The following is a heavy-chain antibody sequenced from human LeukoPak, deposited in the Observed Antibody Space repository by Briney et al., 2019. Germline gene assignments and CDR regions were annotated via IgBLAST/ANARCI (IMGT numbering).Heavy chain of an antibody. V-gene: IGHV3-30*18. Sequence: GRSLRLSCAASGFTFSSYGMHWVRQAPGKGLEWVAVISYDGSNKYYADSVKGRFTISRDNSKNTLYLQMNSLRAEDTAVYYCAKDHRIAAAGSPPRETVDYWGQGTLVTVYS. J-gene: IGHJ4*02. CDR3: AKDHRIAAAGSPPRETVDY. CDR1: GFTFSSYG. CDR2: ISYDGSNK. D-gene: IGHD6-13*01.